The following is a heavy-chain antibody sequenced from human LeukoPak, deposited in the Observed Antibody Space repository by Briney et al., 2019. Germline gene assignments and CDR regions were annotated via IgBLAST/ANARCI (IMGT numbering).Heavy chain of an antibody. CDR2: FSGSGGRI. D-gene: IGHD2-15*01. J-gene: IGHJ4*02. CDR3: AKDGCSGGSCFSHFDY. CDR1: GFTFTSYA. Sequence: GGSLRLSCVASGFTFTSYAMNWVRQAPGKGLEWVSGFSGSGGRIYYADSVKGRFTISRDNSKNRVYLQMNSLRDEDTAVYFCAKDGCSGGSCFSHFDYWGQGTLVNVSS. V-gene: IGHV3-23*01.